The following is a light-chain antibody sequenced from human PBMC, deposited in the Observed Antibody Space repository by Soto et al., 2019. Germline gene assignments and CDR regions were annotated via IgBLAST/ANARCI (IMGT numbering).Light chain of an antibody. CDR1: QSISSW. CDR2: DAS. Sequence: DIQMTQSPSTLSASVGDRVTITCRASQSISSWLAWYQQKPGKAPKLLIYDASSLESGVPPRFSGSGSGTEFTLTISSLQTNDFATYYCQQYNSYSLTFGGGTKVEIK. J-gene: IGKJ4*01. CDR3: QQYNSYSLT. V-gene: IGKV1-5*01.